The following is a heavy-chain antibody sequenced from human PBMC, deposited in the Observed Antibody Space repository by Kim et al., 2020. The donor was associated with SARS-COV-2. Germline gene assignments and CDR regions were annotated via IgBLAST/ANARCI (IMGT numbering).Heavy chain of an antibody. J-gene: IGHJ4*02. CDR1: GYTFTSYY. V-gene: IGHV1-46*01. CDR2: INPSGGST. CDR3: GPGTTRGPIDY. Sequence: ASVKVSCKASGYTFTSYYMHWVRQAPGQGLEWMGIINPSGGSTSYAQKFQGRVTMTRDTSTSTVYMELSSLRSEDTAVYYCGPGTTRGPIDYWGQGTLVTVSS. D-gene: IGHD1-7*01.